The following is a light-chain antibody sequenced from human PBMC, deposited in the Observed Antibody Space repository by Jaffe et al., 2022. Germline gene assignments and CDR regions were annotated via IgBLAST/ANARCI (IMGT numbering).Light chain of an antibody. V-gene: IGLV2-14*01. CDR2: DVS. CDR1: SSDVGGYHF. J-gene: IGLJ1*01. Sequence: QSALTQPASVSGSPGQSITISCTGTSSDVGGYHFVSWYQQHPGKAPKLMIYDVSYRPSGVSNRFSGSKSGNTASLTISGLQAEDEAHYYCCAYTGTSTLLFGAGTKVTVL. CDR3: CAYTGTSTLL.